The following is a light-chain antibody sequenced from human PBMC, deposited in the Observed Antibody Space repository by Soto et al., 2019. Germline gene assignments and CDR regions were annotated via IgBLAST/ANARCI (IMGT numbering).Light chain of an antibody. CDR1: QSVSSN. J-gene: IGKJ1*01. V-gene: IGKV3-15*01. CDR3: QQYYNWPRT. CDR2: GAS. Sequence: EIVMTQSPATLSVSPGERATLSCRASQSVSSNLAWYQKKPGQAPRLLTYGASTRATGIPARFSGSGSGTEFTLTISSLQTEDFAVYYCQQYYNWPRTFGQGTKVDIK.